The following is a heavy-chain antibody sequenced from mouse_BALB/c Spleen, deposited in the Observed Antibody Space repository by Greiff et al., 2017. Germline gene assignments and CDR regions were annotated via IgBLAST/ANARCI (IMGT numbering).Heavy chain of an antibody. D-gene: IGHD2-3*01. CDR1: GYTFTSYW. CDR3: ARVSDGYCEDYAMDD. V-gene: IGHV1S81*02. Sequence: QVQLQQPGAELVKPGASVKLSCKASGYTFTSYWMHWVKQRPGQGLEWIGEINPSNGRTNYNEKFKSKATLTVDKSSSTAYMQLSSLTSEDSAVYYCARVSDGYCEDYAMDDWGQGTSVTVSS. CDR2: INPSNGRT. J-gene: IGHJ4*01.